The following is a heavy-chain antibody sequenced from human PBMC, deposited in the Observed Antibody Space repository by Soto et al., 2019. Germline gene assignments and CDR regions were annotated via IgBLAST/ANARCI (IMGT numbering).Heavy chain of an antibody. CDR2: IYYSGST. J-gene: IGHJ5*02. Sequence: QLQLQESGPGLVKPSETLSLTCTVSDGYISSSSYYWGWIRQPPGKVLEWTGSIYYSGSTYYTPTLKSRVTISVETSKNQFSLKLSSVTAADTAVYYCASPGYYGSGSYHPVSWFDPWGQGTLVTVSS. CDR1: DGYISSSSYY. CDR3: ASPGYYGSGSYHPVSWFDP. D-gene: IGHD3-10*01. V-gene: IGHV4-39*01.